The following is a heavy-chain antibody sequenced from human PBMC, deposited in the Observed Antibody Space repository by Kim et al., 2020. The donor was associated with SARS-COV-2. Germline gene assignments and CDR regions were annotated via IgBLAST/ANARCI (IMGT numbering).Heavy chain of an antibody. V-gene: IGHV1-69*04. CDR1: GGTFSSYA. J-gene: IGHJ5*02. CDR2: IIPILGIA. D-gene: IGHD2-2*01. CDR3: ARDLVDIVVVPAGENWFDP. Sequence: SVKVSCKASGGTFSSYAISWVRQAPGQGLEWMGRIIPILGIANYAQKFQGRVTITADKSTSTAYMELSSLRSEDTALYYCARDLVDIVVVPAGENWFDPWGQGTLVTVSS.